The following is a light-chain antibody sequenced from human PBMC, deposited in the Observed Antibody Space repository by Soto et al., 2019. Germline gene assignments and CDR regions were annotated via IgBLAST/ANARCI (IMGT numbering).Light chain of an antibody. CDR3: SSFAGTFSLYV. CDR2: DVS. CDR1: DNDVGAYDH. V-gene: IGLV2-11*01. Sequence: QSALAQPLSVSGSPGQSVAVSCTGTDNDVGAYDHVSWYQRSPDKAPRLLIFDVSKRPSGVPDRFSGAKSGNTASLTISGLQADDEAEYFCSSFAGTFSLYVFRGGTRSPS. J-gene: IGLJ1*01.